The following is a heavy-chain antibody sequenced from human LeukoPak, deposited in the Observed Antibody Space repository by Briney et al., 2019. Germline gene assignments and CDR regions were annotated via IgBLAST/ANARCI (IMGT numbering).Heavy chain of an antibody. V-gene: IGHV3-48*04. CDR3: ARGPRTIKYSSGWYGPDY. J-gene: IGHJ4*02. CDR2: ICSSSSTI. CDR1: GFTFSSYS. D-gene: IGHD6-19*01. Sequence: GGSLRLSCAASGFTFSSYSMNWVRQAPGKGLEWVSYICSSSSTIYYADSVKGRFTISRDNAKNSLYLQMNSLRAEDTAVYYCARGPRTIKYSSGWYGPDYWGQGALVTVSS.